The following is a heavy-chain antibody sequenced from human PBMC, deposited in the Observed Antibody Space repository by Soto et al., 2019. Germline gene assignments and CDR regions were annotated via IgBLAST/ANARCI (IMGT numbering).Heavy chain of an antibody. CDR3: TSPQRSSYDWKNY. CDR2: ARHKIGQYMT. D-gene: IGHD1-20*01. J-gene: IGHJ4*02. CDR1: GFTFSDHF. V-gene: IGHV3-72*01. Sequence: EVQLVESGGGLVQPGGSLRLSCAASGFTFSDHFMEWVRQAPGKGLEWVGRARHKIGQYMTEYAASVKGRFIISRDESKNTLFLQMNSMGTDDTAVYYCTSPQRSSYDWKNYWSQGTLVTVSS.